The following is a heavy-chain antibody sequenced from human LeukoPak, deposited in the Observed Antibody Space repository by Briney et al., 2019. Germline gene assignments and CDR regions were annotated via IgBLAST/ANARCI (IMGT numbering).Heavy chain of an antibody. Sequence: GGSLRLPCVASGFTLSNYGMHWVRQAPGKGLEWVALLRYDGSNTLYADSVKGRLTISRDNSKNTLYLQMNSLRAEDTAVYYCARGYGSRSYYGMDVWGQGTTVTVSS. CDR3: ARGYGSRSYYGMDV. V-gene: IGHV3-30*02. J-gene: IGHJ6*02. CDR2: LRYDGSNT. CDR1: GFTLSNYG. D-gene: IGHD3-10*01.